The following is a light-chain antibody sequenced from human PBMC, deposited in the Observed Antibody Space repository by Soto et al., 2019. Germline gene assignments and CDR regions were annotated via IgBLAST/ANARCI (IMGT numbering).Light chain of an antibody. CDR2: GAS. CDR1: QSVSSR. Sequence: EIVMTQSPGTLSLSPGARATLSCRASQSVSSRLAWYQQKPGQAPRLLISGASSRATGIPDRFSGSGFGTEFTLTISSLQSEEFAVYYCQQYNNWPWTFGQGTKVELK. V-gene: IGKV3D-15*01. CDR3: QQYNNWPWT. J-gene: IGKJ1*01.